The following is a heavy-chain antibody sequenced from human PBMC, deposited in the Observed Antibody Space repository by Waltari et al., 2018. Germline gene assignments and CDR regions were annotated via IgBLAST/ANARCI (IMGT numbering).Heavy chain of an antibody. CDR2: INQDGET. CDR3: ASDPTLFGIRQNYFDS. J-gene: IGHJ4*02. CDR1: GFSLSDHC. D-gene: IGHD3-3*01. Sequence: ESQLVESGGTLVRPGGSLRLSCAVSGFSLSDHCMSLVRQAPGKGLEWVASINQDGETDYVDSVKGRFTISRDTAKNSLYLLLNTLGADDSGVYFCASDPTLFGIRQNYFDSWGQGTQVTVSS. V-gene: IGHV3-7*04.